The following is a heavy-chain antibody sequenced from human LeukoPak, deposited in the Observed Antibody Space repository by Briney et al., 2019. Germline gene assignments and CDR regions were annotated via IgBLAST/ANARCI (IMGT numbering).Heavy chain of an antibody. Sequence: SETLSLTCTVSGGSISSYYWSWIRQPPGKGLEWIGCIYYSGSTNYNPSLKSRVTISVDTSKNQFSLKLSSVTAADTAVYYCAVVGLARDYWGQGTLVTVSS. CDR3: AVVGLARDY. V-gene: IGHV4-59*08. J-gene: IGHJ4*02. CDR1: GGSISSYY. D-gene: IGHD2-2*01. CDR2: IYYSGST.